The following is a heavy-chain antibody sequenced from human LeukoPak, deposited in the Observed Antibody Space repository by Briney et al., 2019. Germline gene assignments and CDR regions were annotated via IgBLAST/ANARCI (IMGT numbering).Heavy chain of an antibody. Sequence: GASVKVSCKASGGTFSSYAISWVRQAPGQGLEWMGGIIPIFGTANYAQKFQGRVTITADESTSTAYVELSSLRSEDTAVYYCARWRYCSGSQTPKYYFDYWGQGTLVTVSS. V-gene: IGHV1-69*13. CDR3: ARWRYCSGSQTPKYYFDY. CDR2: IIPIFGTA. CDR1: GGTFSSYA. J-gene: IGHJ4*02. D-gene: IGHD2-15*01.